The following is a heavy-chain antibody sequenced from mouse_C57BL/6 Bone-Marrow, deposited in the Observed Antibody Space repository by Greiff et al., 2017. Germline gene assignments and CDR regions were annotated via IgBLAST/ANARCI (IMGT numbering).Heavy chain of an antibody. D-gene: IGHD2-14*01. CDR2: IWSGGST. CDR1: GFSLTSYG. CDR3: ARGGVRRFAY. V-gene: IGHV2-2*01. Sequence: VKLQESGPGLVQPSQSLSITCTVSGFSLTSYGVHWVRQSPGKGLEWLGVIWSGGSTDYNAAFISRLSISKDNSKSQVFCKMNRLQADDTAIYYCARGGVRRFAYWGQGTLVTVSA. J-gene: IGHJ3*01.